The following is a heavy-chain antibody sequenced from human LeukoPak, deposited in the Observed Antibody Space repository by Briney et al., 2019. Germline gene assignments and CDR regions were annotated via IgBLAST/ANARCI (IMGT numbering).Heavy chain of an antibody. D-gene: IGHD3-10*01. J-gene: IGHJ4*02. V-gene: IGHV3-7*01. CDR1: GFTFSSYW. CDR3: ASVRGVIMPYYFDY. Sequence: PGGSLRLSCAASGFTFSSYWMSWVRQAPGKGLEWVANIKQDGSEKYYVDSVRGRFTISRDNAKNSLYLQMNSLRAEDTAVYYCASVRGVIMPYYFDYWGQGTLVTVSS. CDR2: IKQDGSEK.